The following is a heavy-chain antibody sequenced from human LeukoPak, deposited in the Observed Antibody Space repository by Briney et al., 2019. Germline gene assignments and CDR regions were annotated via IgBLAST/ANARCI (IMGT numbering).Heavy chain of an antibody. J-gene: IGHJ4*02. CDR2: ISGSGGSA. CDR1: GFTFSRYA. V-gene: IGHV3-23*01. CDR3: AKDPRELLRLVRVYYFDY. Sequence: PGGSLRLSCAASGFTFSRYAMSWVRQAPGKGLEWVSAISGSGGSAYYADSVKGRFTISRDNSKNTLYLQMNSLRAEDTAVYYCAKDPRELLRLVRVYYFDYWGQGTLVTVSS. D-gene: IGHD1-26*01.